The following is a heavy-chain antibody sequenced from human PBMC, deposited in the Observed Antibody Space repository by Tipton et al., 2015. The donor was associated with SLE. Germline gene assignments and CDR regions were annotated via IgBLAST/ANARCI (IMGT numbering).Heavy chain of an antibody. Sequence: TLSLTCTVSGGSISSYYWSWIRQPPGKGLEWIGYIYYSGSTNYNPSLKSRVTISVDTSKNQFSLKLSSVTAADTAVYYCARGGTRYCSSTSCFTGYYYYYMDVWGKGTTVTVSS. J-gene: IGHJ6*03. V-gene: IGHV4-59*01. CDR1: GGSISSYY. D-gene: IGHD2-2*01. CDR3: ARGGTRYCSSTSCFTGYYYYYMDV. CDR2: IYYSGST.